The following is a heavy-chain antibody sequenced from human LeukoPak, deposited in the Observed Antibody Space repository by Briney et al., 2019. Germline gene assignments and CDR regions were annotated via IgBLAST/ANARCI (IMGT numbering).Heavy chain of an antibody. Sequence: GGSLRLSCAASGFTFSSYEMNWVRQAPGKGLEWVSYISSSGSTIYYADSVKGRFTISRDNAKNSLYLQTNSLRAEDTAVYYCARDGGYSYGFDYWGQGTLVTVSS. D-gene: IGHD5-18*01. CDR3: ARDGGYSYGFDY. J-gene: IGHJ4*02. CDR1: GFTFSSYE. V-gene: IGHV3-48*03. CDR2: ISSSGSTI.